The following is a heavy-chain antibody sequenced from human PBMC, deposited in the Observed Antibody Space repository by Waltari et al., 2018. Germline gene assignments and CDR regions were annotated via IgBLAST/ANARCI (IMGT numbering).Heavy chain of an antibody. J-gene: IGHJ3*01. CDR3: ATYVGASMGTAAFDV. Sequence: GGIGLAPGKGVEWTATISYRGATYTNPSLKSRVTISVDTFKNQFSLKVSSVTAADTAVYYCATYVGASMGTAAFDVWGQGTMVTVSS. CDR2: ISYRGAT. V-gene: IGHV4-39*01. D-gene: IGHD3-16*01.